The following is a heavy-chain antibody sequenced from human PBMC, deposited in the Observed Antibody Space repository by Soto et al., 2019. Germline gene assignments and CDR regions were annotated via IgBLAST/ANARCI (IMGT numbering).Heavy chain of an antibody. D-gene: IGHD6-19*01. J-gene: IGHJ4*02. CDR2: INSDGSTT. CDR1: GFTFSNHW. Sequence: EVQLVESGGGLVQPGGSLRLSCAASGFTFSNHWMHWVRQAPGKALEWVSRINSDGSTTTYADSVKGRFTIFRHNAKNTLYLQLNTLRAEHTPLYYCASGYISGPDYWCLGTLVTVSS. V-gene: IGHV3-74*01. CDR3: ASGYISGPDY.